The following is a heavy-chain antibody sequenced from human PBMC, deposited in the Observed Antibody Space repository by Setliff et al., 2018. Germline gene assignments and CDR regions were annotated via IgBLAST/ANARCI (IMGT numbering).Heavy chain of an antibody. CDR1: GGTFSDYG. CDR2: AIPIFGTT. Sequence: AASVKVSCKASGGTFSDYGISWVRQAPGQGLEWMGGAIPIFGTTDYAQKFQGRVTIITDESTSTAFMQLSSLRSEDTAVYYCVREGVDSRSSTDYRYYMDVWGKGTTVTVSS. V-gene: IGHV1-69*05. J-gene: IGHJ6*03. D-gene: IGHD3-22*01. CDR3: VREGVDSRSSTDYRYYMDV.